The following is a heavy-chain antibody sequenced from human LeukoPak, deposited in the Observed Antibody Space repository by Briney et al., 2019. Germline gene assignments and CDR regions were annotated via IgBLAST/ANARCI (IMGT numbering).Heavy chain of an antibody. Sequence: SETLSLTCTVSGGSTSTYYWSWIRQPPGKGLEWIGYIYYRGSTSYNPSLKSRVTISVDTSKNQFSLKLSSVTAADTAVYYSAVDYSSSGARNDYWGQGTLVTVSS. D-gene: IGHD6-6*01. J-gene: IGHJ4*02. CDR1: GGSTSTYY. V-gene: IGHV4-59*12. CDR3: AVDYSSSGARNDY. CDR2: IYYRGST.